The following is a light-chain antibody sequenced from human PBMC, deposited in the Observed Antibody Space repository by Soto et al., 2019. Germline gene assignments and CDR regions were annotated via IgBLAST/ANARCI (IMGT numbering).Light chain of an antibody. CDR3: QQYYNTPLT. CDR2: WAS. Sequence: ILMTQSPDSLAVSLGERVTINCKSSQSFLYISNNRSYLAWYQQKPGQPPKLLIYWASTRESGVPDRFSGSGSGTDFTLTISSLQAEDVAVYYCQQYYNTPLTFGGGTKVDIK. CDR1: QSFLYISNNRSY. V-gene: IGKV4-1*01. J-gene: IGKJ4*01.